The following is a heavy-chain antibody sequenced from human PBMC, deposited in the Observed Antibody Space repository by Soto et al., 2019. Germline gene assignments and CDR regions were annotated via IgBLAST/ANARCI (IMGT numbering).Heavy chain of an antibody. CDR3: ARIDVRESHRIIYYFDY. J-gene: IGHJ4*02. CDR1: GGSIISGDYC. V-gene: IGHV4-30-4*01. Sequence: SETLSLTCTVSGGSIISGDYCLRWLSKPPGKGLEWIGYIYYSGSTYYNPSLKSRVTISVDTSKNQFSLKLSSVTAADTAVYYCARIDVRESHRIIYYFDYWGPGTLVTVSS. CDR2: IYYSGST. D-gene: IGHD3-16*02.